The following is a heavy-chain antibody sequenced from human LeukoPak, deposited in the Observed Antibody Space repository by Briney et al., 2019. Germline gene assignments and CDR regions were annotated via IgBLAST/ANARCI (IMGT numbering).Heavy chain of an antibody. CDR2: IRYDGSER. CDR1: GFTFNNYW. D-gene: IGHD1-26*01. Sequence: QTGGSLRLSCAASGFTFNNYWMTWVRQAPGKGLEWVANIRYDGSERNYVDSVKGRLNLFRDNAKNSLYLQLNSLRAEDTAVYYCGRGYSGSHWGQGTLVTVSS. J-gene: IGHJ4*02. V-gene: IGHV3-7*02. CDR3: GRGYSGSH.